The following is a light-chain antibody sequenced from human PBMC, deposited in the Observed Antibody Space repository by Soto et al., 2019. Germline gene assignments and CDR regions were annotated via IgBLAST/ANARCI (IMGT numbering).Light chain of an antibody. CDR1: QDISSY. V-gene: IGKV1-5*01. CDR2: DAS. Sequence: IQMTQSHSSPSASVGDSVTITCQASQDISSYLNWYQQKPGKAPKLLIHDASSLASGVPSRFSGSGSGTEFTLTISSLQPDDFATYYCQQYDAYWTFGQGTKVDIK. J-gene: IGKJ1*01. CDR3: QQYDAYWT.